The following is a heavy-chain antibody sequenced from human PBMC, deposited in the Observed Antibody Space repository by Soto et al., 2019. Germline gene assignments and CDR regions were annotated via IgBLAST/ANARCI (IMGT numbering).Heavy chain of an antibody. CDR3: AKDSRKEYTSSWLDY. V-gene: IGHV3-30*18. Sequence: QVQLVESGRGVVQPGRSLRLSCAASRFTFSSYGMHWVRQAPGKGLEWVAVISYDGTNKYYADSVKGRFTISRDNSKNTLYLQMNSLRAEDTAVYYCAKDSRKEYTSSWLDYWGQGTLVTVSS. D-gene: IGHD6-6*01. CDR2: ISYDGTNK. CDR1: RFTFSSYG. J-gene: IGHJ4*02.